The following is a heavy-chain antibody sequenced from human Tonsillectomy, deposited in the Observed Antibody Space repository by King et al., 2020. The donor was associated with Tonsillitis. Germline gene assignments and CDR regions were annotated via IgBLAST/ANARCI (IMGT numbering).Heavy chain of an antibody. V-gene: IGHV3-23*04. Sequence: VQLVESGGGLVQPGGSLRLSCAASGFTFSSYVMNWVRQDPGKELEWVSAISGSGSSTFYADSVKGRFTISRDNSKDTLYLQVNSLRAEDTAVYYCAGDKMRGGYCRCTSCYVVYGGQGTLVTVSS. CDR1: GFTFSSYV. CDR2: ISGSGSST. D-gene: IGHD2-2*01. CDR3: AGDKMRGGYCRCTSCYVVY. J-gene: IGHJ4*02.